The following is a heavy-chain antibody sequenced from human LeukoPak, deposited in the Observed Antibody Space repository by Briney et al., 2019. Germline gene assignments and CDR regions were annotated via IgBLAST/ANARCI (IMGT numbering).Heavy chain of an antibody. J-gene: IGHJ6*02. CDR3: AGRTDYDFWSGYHKDYYGMDV. CDR1: GYTFTGYY. Sequence: GASVKVSCKTSGYTFTGYYMHWVRQAPGQGLEWMGWINPNSGGTNYAQKFQGRVTMTRDTSISTAYMELSRLRSDDTAVYYCAGRTDYDFWSGYHKDYYGMDVWGQGTTVTVSS. D-gene: IGHD3-3*01. V-gene: IGHV1-2*02. CDR2: INPNSGGT.